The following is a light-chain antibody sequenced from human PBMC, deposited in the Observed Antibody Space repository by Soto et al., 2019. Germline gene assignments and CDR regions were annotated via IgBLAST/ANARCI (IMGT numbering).Light chain of an antibody. CDR1: QSVSSSY. CDR3: QQYGSSLWT. CDR2: GAS. V-gene: IGKV3-20*01. J-gene: IGKJ1*01. Sequence: EIVLTQSPGTLSLSPGERATLSCRASQSVSSSYLAWYQQKPGQAPRLLIYGASSRATGIPDRFSGSGSGTDFTLTISRLEPEDFAVYYCQQYGSSLWTFGQGNKVDI.